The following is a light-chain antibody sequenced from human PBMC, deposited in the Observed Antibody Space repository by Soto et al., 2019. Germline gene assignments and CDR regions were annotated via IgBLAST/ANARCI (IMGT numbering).Light chain of an antibody. CDR1: SSNIGAGYD. Sequence: QSVLTQPPSVSGAPGQRVTISCTGSSSNIGAGYDVHWYQQLPGTAPKLLIYANTNRPSGVPDRFSGSKSGTSASLDITGLQAEDEADYYCQSYDSSLTGSVVFGGGTKLTVL. J-gene: IGLJ2*01. CDR2: ANT. CDR3: QSYDSSLTGSVV. V-gene: IGLV1-40*01.